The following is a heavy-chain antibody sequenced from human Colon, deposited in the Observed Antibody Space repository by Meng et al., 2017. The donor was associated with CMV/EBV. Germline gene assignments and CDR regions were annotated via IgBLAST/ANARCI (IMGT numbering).Heavy chain of an antibody. CDR1: GFTFSDHY. CDR3: ARDKPSGGAGTFDY. D-gene: IGHD1-1*01. V-gene: IGHV3-72*01. J-gene: IGHJ4*02. Sequence: GGSLRLSCAASGFTFSDHYMDWVRQAPGKGLEWVGRIRNKANSYTTEYAASVKGRLTVSRDDSQNSLYLQMNSLKTEDTAVYYCARDKPSGGAGTFDYWGQGTLVTVSS. CDR2: IRNKANSYTT.